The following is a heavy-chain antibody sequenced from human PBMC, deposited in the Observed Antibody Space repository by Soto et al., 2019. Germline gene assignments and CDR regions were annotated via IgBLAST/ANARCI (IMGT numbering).Heavy chain of an antibody. CDR3: GRDPPGSGWSLDY. CDR1: GFTFSTHA. D-gene: IGHD6-19*01. CDR2: IWDDGSNQ. Sequence: QVQLVESGGGVVQPAMSLRLSCAASGFTFSTHAMHWVRQAPGKGLEWVAMIWDDGSNQHYADSVKGRFTVSRDNSEHTVSLQMNSLRVEDTAVYYCGRDPPGSGWSLDYWGQGTPVTVSS. V-gene: IGHV3-33*01. J-gene: IGHJ4*02.